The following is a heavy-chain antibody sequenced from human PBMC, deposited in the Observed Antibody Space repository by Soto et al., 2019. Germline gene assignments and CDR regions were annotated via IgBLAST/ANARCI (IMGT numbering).Heavy chain of an antibody. Sequence: ASVKVSCKASGYTFTCYGISWVRQAPGQGLEWMGWISAYNGNTNYAQKLQGRVTMTTDTSTSTAYMELRSLRSDDTAVYYCARARSYYDYVWGSYRYGSLDYWGQGTLVTVS. CDR1: GYTFTCYG. D-gene: IGHD3-16*02. CDR2: ISAYNGNT. V-gene: IGHV1-18*04. CDR3: ARARSYYDYVWGSYRYGSLDY. J-gene: IGHJ4*02.